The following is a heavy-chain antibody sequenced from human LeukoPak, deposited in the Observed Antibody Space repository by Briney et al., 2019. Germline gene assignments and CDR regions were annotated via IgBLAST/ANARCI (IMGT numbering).Heavy chain of an antibody. Sequence: SETLSLTCAVSGYSISGGYYWGWIRQPPGKGLEWIGSIYHSGSTYYNPSLKSRVTISVDTSKNQFSLKLSSVTAADTAVYYCARLTTQIRPIDYWGQGTLVTVSS. D-gene: IGHD4-11*01. CDR3: ARLTTQIRPIDY. V-gene: IGHV4-38-2*01. CDR1: GYSISGGYY. CDR2: IYHSGST. J-gene: IGHJ4*02.